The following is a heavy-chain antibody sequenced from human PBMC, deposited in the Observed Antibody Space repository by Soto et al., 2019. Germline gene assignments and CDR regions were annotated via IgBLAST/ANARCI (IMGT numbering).Heavy chain of an antibody. D-gene: IGHD3-16*02. CDR1: GGSISSGGYY. Sequence: QVQLQQWGAGLLKPSETLSLTCTVSGGSISSGGYYWSWIRQHPGKGLEWIGYIYYSGSTYYNPSLKSRVTISVDTSKNQFSLKLSSVTAADTAVYYCACLWGSYRRFDPWGQGTLVTVSS. CDR2: IYYSGST. CDR3: ACLWGSYRRFDP. J-gene: IGHJ5*02. V-gene: IGHV4-31*03.